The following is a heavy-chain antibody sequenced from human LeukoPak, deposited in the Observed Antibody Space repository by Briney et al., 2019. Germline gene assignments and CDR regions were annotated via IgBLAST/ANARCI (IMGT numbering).Heavy chain of an antibody. J-gene: IGHJ3*02. CDR1: GYSFTSYW. Sequence: GESLKISCKGSGYSFTSYWIGWVRQMPGKGLEWMGIIYPGDSDTRYSPSFQGQVTISADKSISTAYLQWSSLKASDTAMYYCARLRVYYDSSGYYCHAFDIWGQGTMVAVSS. CDR3: ARLRVYYDSSGYYCHAFDI. D-gene: IGHD3-22*01. V-gene: IGHV5-51*01. CDR2: IYPGDSDT.